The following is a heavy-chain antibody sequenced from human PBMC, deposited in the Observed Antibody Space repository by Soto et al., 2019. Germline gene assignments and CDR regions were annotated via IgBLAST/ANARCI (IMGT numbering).Heavy chain of an antibody. V-gene: IGHV3-66*01. CDR2: IYSGGST. J-gene: IGHJ6*02. CDR1: GFTVSSNY. Sequence: GGSLRLSCAASGFTVSSNYMSWGRQAPGKGLEWVSVIYSGGSTYYADSVKGRFTISRHNSKNTLYLQRNSLRAEDTAVYYCARDYSRRQYGMDVWGQGTTVTVSS. CDR3: ARDYSRRQYGMDV. D-gene: IGHD2-21*01.